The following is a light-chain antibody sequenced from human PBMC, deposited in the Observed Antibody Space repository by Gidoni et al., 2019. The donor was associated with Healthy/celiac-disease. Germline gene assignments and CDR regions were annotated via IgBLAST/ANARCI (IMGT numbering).Light chain of an antibody. V-gene: IGKV3-20*01. Sequence: EIVLTQSPGTLSLTPGERANLSCRASQRVSSSYLAWYQQQPGPAPRLLIYGASSRATGIPDRFSGSGSATDFTLTISRLEPEDFAVYYCQQYGSSPTFGQGTKVEIK. CDR1: QRVSSSY. CDR2: GAS. CDR3: QQYGSSPT. J-gene: IGKJ1*01.